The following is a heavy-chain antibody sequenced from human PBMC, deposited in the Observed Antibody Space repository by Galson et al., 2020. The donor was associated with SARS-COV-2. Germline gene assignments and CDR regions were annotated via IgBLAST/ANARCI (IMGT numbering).Heavy chain of an antibody. V-gene: IGHV3-33*03. CDR2: IWYDGSNK. Sequence: QLGESLKISCAASGFTFSSYGMHWVRQAPGKGLEWVAVIWYDGSNKYYADSVKGRFTISRDNAKNSLYLQMNSLRAEDTALYYCAKDMDFGVVQSWGQGTLVTVSS. D-gene: IGHD3-3*01. CDR3: AKDMDFGVVQS. CDR1: GFTFSSYG. J-gene: IGHJ4*02.